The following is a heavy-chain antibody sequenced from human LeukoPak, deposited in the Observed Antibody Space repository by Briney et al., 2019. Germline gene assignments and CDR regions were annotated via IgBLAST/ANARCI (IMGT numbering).Heavy chain of an antibody. CDR3: ANSDYYDSSGSTHDAFDI. CDR1: GFTFDNYA. CDR2: ISGDGGST. J-gene: IGHJ3*02. D-gene: IGHD3-22*01. Sequence: PGGSLRLSCAASGFTFDNYAMHWVRQAPGKGLGWVSLISGDGGSTYYADSVKGRFTISRDNSKNSLYLQMISLRTGDTALYYCANSDYYDSSGSTHDAFDIWGQGTMVTVSS. V-gene: IGHV3-43*02.